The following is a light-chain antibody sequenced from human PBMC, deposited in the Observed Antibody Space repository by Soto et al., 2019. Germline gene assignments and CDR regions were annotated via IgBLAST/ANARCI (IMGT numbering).Light chain of an antibody. J-gene: IGKJ1*01. V-gene: IGKV3-15*01. CDR3: QQYNNWPWT. CDR2: GAP. CDR1: QSLSSN. Sequence: EIVMTQSPATLSVSQGEGATLSCRASQSLSSNFLAWYQQRPGQAPRLLIYGAPTRATSFPARFSGSGSGTDFTLTISSLQSEDFAVYYCQQYNNWPWTFGQGTKVDIK.